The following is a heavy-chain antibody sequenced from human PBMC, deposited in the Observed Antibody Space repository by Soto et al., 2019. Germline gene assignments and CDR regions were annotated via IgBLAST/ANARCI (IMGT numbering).Heavy chain of an antibody. Sequence: HPGGSLTLSCAASGFTFSSYAMSRVRQAPGKGLEWVSAISGSGGSTYYADSVKGRFTISRDNSKNTLYLQMNSLRAEDTAVYYCAKAGGSRFLEWLLIGYFDYWGQGTLVTVSS. D-gene: IGHD3-3*01. CDR2: ISGSGGST. J-gene: IGHJ4*02. V-gene: IGHV3-23*01. CDR3: AKAGGSRFLEWLLIGYFDY. CDR1: GFTFSSYA.